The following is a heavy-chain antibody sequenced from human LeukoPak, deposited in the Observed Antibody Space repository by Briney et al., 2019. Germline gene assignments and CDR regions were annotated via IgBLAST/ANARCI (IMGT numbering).Heavy chain of an antibody. V-gene: IGHV4-59*01. CDR3: ARTYYDFWSGYYIVDGPAGAFDI. CDR1: GGSFSGYY. D-gene: IGHD3-3*01. CDR2: IYYSGST. J-gene: IGHJ3*02. Sequence: PSETLSLTCAVYGGSFSGYYWSWIRQPPGKGLEWIGYIYYSGSTNYNPSLKSRVTISVDTSKNQFSLKLSSVTAADTAVYYCARTYYDFWSGYYIVDGPAGAFDIWGQGTMVTVSS.